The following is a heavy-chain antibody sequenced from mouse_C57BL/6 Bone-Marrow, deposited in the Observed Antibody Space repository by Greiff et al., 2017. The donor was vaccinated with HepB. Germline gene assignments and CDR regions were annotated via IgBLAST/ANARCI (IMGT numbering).Heavy chain of an antibody. J-gene: IGHJ1*03. CDR3: ARWITTVVATGGYFDV. CDR2: IWTGGGT. V-gene: IGHV2-9-1*01. Sequence: LQESGPGLVAPSQSLSITCTVSGFSLTSYAISWVRQPPGKGLEWLGVIWTGGGTNYNSALKSRLSISKDNSKSQVFLKMNSLQTDDTARYYCARWITTVVATGGYFDVWGTGTTVTVSS. D-gene: IGHD1-1*01. CDR1: GFSLTSYA.